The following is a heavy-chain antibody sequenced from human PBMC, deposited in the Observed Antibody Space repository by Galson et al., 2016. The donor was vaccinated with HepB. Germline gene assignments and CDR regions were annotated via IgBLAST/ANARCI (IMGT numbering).Heavy chain of an antibody. CDR1: SGSISDYY. CDR2: IYYTGST. Sequence: SETLSLTCTVSSGSISDYYWTWLRQPPGKALEWIGYIYYTGSTTYNPSLKSRVTISLDTSNNEFSLNLRSVTAADTAAYYCARGLSYYGGNSHFDYWGQGTLVTVSS. V-gene: IGHV4-59*01. CDR3: ARGLSYYGGNSHFDY. J-gene: IGHJ4*02. D-gene: IGHD4-23*01.